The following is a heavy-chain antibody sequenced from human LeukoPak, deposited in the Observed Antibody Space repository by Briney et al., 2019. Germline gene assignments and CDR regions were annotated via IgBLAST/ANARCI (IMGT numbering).Heavy chain of an antibody. D-gene: IGHD3-9*01. Sequence: GGSLRLSCAASGFTFSGYAMSWVRQSPGKGPEWVSAISGGGGTTYYAYYADFVKGRFTISRDNSKNTLYLLMNSLRAEDTAVYYCAKFYDILTGYIDYWGQGTLATVSS. J-gene: IGHJ4*02. CDR1: GFTFSGYA. CDR3: AKFYDILTGYIDY. V-gene: IGHV3-23*01. CDR2: ISGGGGTTYYA.